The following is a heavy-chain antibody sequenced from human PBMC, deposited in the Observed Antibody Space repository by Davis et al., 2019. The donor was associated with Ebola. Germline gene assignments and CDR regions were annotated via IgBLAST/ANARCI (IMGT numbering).Heavy chain of an antibody. D-gene: IGHD6-25*01. CDR3: AGVGSESGVNY. J-gene: IGHJ4*02. CDR1: GGSISSYY. CDR2: IYYSGST. V-gene: IGHV4-59*01. Sequence: MPSETLSLTCTVSGGSISSYYWSWIRQPPGKGLEWIGYIYYSGSTNYNPSLKSRVTISVDTSKNQFSLKLSSVTAADTAVYYCAGVGSESGVNYWGKGTLVTFSS.